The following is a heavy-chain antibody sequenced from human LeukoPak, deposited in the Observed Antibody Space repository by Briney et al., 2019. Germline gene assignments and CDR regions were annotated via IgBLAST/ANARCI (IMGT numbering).Heavy chain of an antibody. CDR3: AKVTTTTYIIRDAFDI. Sequence: GSLRLSCAASGFTFSSYAMSWVRQAPGKGLEWVSAISGSGGSTFYADSVKGRFTISRDNSKNTLYLQMNSLRAEDTAVYYCAKVTTTTYIIRDAFDIWGQGTMVTVSS. V-gene: IGHV3-23*01. CDR1: GFTFSSYA. CDR2: ISGSGGST. J-gene: IGHJ3*02. D-gene: IGHD2/OR15-2a*01.